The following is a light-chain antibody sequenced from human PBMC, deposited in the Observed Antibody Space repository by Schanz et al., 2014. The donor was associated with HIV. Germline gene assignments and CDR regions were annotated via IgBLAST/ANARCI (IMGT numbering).Light chain of an antibody. CDR1: SSDVGSYNL. CDR2: DVS. J-gene: IGLJ3*02. V-gene: IGLV2-14*02. Sequence: QSALTQPASVSGSPGQSITISCTGTSSDVGSYNLVSWYQQHPGKAPKLIIYDVSNRPSGVSNRFSGSKSGITASLTISGLQAEDEADYYCSSYRSGSPLWVFGGGTKLTVL. CDR3: SSYRSGSPLWV.